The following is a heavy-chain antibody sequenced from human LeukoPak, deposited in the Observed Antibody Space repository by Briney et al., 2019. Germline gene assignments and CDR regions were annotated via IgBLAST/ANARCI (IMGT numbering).Heavy chain of an antibody. Sequence: GGSLRLSCAASGFTFSSYAMHWVRQAPGKGLEWVAVISYDGSNKYYADSVKGRFTISRDNSKNTLYLQMNSLRAEDTAVYYCARDLGGSYYDFWSGHYLGHYYYYYGMDVWGQGTTVTVSS. V-gene: IGHV3-30-3*01. CDR3: ARDLGGSYYDFWSGHYLGHYYYYYGMDV. D-gene: IGHD3-3*01. CDR2: ISYDGSNK. CDR1: GFTFSSYA. J-gene: IGHJ6*02.